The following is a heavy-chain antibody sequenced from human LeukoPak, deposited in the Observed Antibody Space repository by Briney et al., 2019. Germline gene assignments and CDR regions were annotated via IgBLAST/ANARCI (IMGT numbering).Heavy chain of an antibody. D-gene: IGHD2-2*01. CDR1: GFTFSRYA. Sequence: GGSLRLSCAASGFTFSRYALHWVRQAPGKGLEWVAAISYDGSNKYYADSVKGRFTISRDNSKNTLYLQMNSLRGKDTAVYYCAKERAVVPRGGMDVWGQGTTVTVSS. V-gene: IGHV3-30-3*01. J-gene: IGHJ6*02. CDR2: ISYDGSNK. CDR3: AKERAVVPRGGMDV.